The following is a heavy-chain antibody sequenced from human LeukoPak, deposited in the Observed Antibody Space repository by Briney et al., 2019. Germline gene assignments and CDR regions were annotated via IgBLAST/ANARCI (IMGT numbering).Heavy chain of an antibody. Sequence: GGSLRLSCAASGFTFRSYDMHWVRQATGKGLEWDSGIGTAGEIYYPGSVKGRFTISRENAKNSLYLQMNSLRAGDTAVYYCARAAYSSTWYSRYFDLWGRGTLVTVSS. D-gene: IGHD6-13*01. J-gene: IGHJ2*01. CDR1: GFTFRSYD. CDR2: IGTAGEI. V-gene: IGHV3-13*01. CDR3: ARAAYSSTWYSRYFDL.